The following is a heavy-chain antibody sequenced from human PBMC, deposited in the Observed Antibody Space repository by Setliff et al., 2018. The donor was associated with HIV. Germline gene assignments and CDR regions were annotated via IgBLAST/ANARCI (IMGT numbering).Heavy chain of an antibody. D-gene: IGHD3-9*01. CDR1: GYSFTTFD. J-gene: IGHJ3*02. CDR3: ARGLRYFDWLSDAFDI. V-gene: IGHV1-8*01. CDR2: MNPNSGNT. Sequence: ASVKVSCKASGYSFTTFDVNWVRQATGQGLEWMGWMNPNSGNTGYAQNFQGRVSMTRNTSITTAYMDLSSLTSEDTAVYYCARGLRYFDWLSDAFDIWGQGTMVTVSS.